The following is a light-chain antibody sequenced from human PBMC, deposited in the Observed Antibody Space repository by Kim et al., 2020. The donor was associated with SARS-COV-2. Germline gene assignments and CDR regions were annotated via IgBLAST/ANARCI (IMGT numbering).Light chain of an antibody. V-gene: IGKV3-11*01. CDR2: DAS. CDR3: QQRNSWPPAVT. Sequence: SPGERATPACRASQNIDTCLAWYQQRPGQAPRLLVYDASNRATGVPDRFSGSGSGTDFTLTISSLEPEDFSIYYCQQRNSWPPAVTFGGGTKLEI. CDR1: QNIDTC. J-gene: IGKJ4*01.